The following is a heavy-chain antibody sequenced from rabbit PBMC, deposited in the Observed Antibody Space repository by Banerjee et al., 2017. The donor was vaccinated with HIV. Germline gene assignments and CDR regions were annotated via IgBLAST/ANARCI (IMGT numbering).Heavy chain of an antibody. D-gene: IGHD1-1*01. V-gene: IGHV1S47*01. CDR1: GFDFSSYG. Sequence: QEQLVESGGGLVQPGGSLQLSCKASGFDFSSYGVSWVRQGPGKGLEWIGYIDPIFGSTVYASWVNGRFTISRENTQNTLYLQLNSLTVADTATYFCARDTSSSFSSYDMDLWGPGTLVTVS. CDR2: IDPIFGST. J-gene: IGHJ6*01. CDR3: ARDTSSSFSSYDMDL.